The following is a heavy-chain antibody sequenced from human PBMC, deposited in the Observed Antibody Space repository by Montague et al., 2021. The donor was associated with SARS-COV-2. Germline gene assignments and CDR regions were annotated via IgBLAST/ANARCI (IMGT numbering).Heavy chain of an antibody. Sequence: SETLSLTCTVSGGSISSSSYYWGWLRQPPGKGLEWIGSIYYSGSTYYNPSLKSRVTISVDTSKNQFSLKLSSVTAADTAVYYCARHCVVRGVSAGWFDPWGQGILVTVSS. V-gene: IGHV4-39*01. D-gene: IGHD3-10*01. J-gene: IGHJ5*02. CDR3: ARHCVVRGVSAGWFDP. CDR2: IYYSGST. CDR1: GGSISSSSYY.